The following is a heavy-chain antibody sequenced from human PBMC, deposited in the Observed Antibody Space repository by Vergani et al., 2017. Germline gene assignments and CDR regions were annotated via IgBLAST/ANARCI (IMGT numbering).Heavy chain of an antibody. CDR1: GYTFTTYG. J-gene: IGHJ3*02. Sequence: QGQLVQSGAEVKKPGASVKVSCKASGYTFTTYGINWVRQAPGQGLEWMAWISAYNGNTNYAQKLQSRVTMTTDTSTSPAYIELRSLRSDDTAVYYCATGPHYYDSGGYHVGGGIDAFDIWGQGTMVTVSS. V-gene: IGHV1-18*01. D-gene: IGHD3-22*01. CDR2: ISAYNGNT. CDR3: ATGPHYYDSGGYHVGGGIDAFDI.